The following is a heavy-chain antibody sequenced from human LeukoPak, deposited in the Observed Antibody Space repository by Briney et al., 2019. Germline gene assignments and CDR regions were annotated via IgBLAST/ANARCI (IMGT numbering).Heavy chain of an antibody. V-gene: IGHV3-30*18. CDR2: VSYDGSNK. CDR1: GFTFSSYG. CDR3: AKVSGSDY. D-gene: IGHD3-10*01. J-gene: IGHJ4*02. Sequence: GGSLRLSCAASGFTFSSYGMHWVRQAPGKGLEWVAVVSYDGSNKYYADSVKGRFTISRDNSKNTLYLQMNSLRAEDTAVYYCAKVSGSDYWGQGTLVTVSS.